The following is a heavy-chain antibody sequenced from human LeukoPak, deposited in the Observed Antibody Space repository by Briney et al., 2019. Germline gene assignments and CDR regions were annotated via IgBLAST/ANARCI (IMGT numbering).Heavy chain of an antibody. V-gene: IGHV4-59*01. CDR1: GGSISSYC. CDR2: ICNGGTT. D-gene: IGHD5-24*01. J-gene: IGHJ4*02. CDR3: ARTPRDGYNWGYFDY. Sequence: SETLSLTCTVSGGSISSYCWSWIRQPPGKGLEWIGYICNGGTTNYNPSLKSRVTKSVDTSKNQLSLKLSSVTAADTAVYYCARTPRDGYNWGYFDYWGQGTLVTVSS.